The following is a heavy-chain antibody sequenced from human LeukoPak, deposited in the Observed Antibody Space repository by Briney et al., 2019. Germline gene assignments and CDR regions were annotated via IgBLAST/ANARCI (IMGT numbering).Heavy chain of an antibody. CDR2: INWNGGIT. J-gene: IGHJ4*02. CDR3: AREDYGGNPGDY. D-gene: IGHD4-23*01. V-gene: IGHV3-20*01. CDR1: GFTFDDYG. Sequence: GGSLRLSCAASGFTFDDYGMSWVRQAPGKGLEWVSGINWNGGITAYADSVKGRFTISRDNAKNSLYLQMNSLRAEDTALYHCAREDYGGNPGDYWGQGTLVTVSS.